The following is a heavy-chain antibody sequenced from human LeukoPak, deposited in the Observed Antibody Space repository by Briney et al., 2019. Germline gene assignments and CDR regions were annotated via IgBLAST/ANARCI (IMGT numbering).Heavy chain of an antibody. CDR2: ISSSSSYI. CDR1: GFTFSSYS. J-gene: IGHJ4*02. Sequence: GGSLRLSCAASGFTFSSYSMNWVRQAPGKGLEWVSSISSSSSYIYHADSVKGRFTISRDNAKNSLYLQMNCLRAEDTAVYYCARATNRYMVGPDVDWGQGTLVTVSS. V-gene: IGHV3-21*01. D-gene: IGHD4/OR15-4a*01. CDR3: ARATNRYMVGPDVD.